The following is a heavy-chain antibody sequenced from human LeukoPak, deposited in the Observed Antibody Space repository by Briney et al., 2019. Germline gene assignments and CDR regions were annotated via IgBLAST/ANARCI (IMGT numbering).Heavy chain of an antibody. Sequence: PGGSLRLSCAASGFTFSSYAMHWVRQAPGKGLEWVSSISGSGGSTYSADSVKGRFTISRDNSKNTLYLQMNSLRAEDTALYYCAKDRSCTNDICHGDFDYWGQGTLVTVSS. CDR1: GFTFSSYA. V-gene: IGHV3-23*01. D-gene: IGHD2-8*01. CDR3: AKDRSCTNDICHGDFDY. J-gene: IGHJ4*02. CDR2: ISGSGGST.